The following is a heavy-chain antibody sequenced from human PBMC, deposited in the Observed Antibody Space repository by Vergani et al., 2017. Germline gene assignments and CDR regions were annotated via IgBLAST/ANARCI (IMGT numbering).Heavy chain of an antibody. D-gene: IGHD5-18*01. CDR1: GYTFASYY. V-gene: IGHV1-46*01. CDR2: INPSGGST. CDR3: ARRYSSGENWFDP. Sequence: QVQLVQSGAEVKKPGASVKVSCKASGYTFASYYMHWVRQAPGQGLEWMGIINPSGGSTSYAQKFQGRVTMTRDTSTSTVYMELSSLRAEDTAVYYCARRYSSGENWFDPWGQGTLVTVSS. J-gene: IGHJ5*02.